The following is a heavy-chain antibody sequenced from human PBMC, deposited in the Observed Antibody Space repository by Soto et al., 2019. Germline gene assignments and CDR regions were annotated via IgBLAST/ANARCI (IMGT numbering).Heavy chain of an antibody. Sequence: ESGGNIVQPGTSLRLSGAASVFAFTNYGIHWVRQAPGKWLEWVAHISNDGSKKFYADSVKGRFTISRDNSENTVYLQMTSLRPDDTAVVYCARDVAMHTGFGLAYWGQGTLVTVSS. CDR2: ISNDGSKK. D-gene: IGHD3-16*01. CDR3: ARDVAMHTGFGLAY. V-gene: IGHV3-30*03. J-gene: IGHJ4*02. CDR1: VFAFTNYG.